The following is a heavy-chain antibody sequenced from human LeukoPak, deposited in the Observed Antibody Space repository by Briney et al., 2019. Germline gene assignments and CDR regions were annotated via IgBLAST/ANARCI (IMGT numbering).Heavy chain of an antibody. CDR3: ARRNRYFPRGYMGV. Sequence: GASEKVSCKASGYTFTSYDINWVRQATGQGLEWMGWMNPNSGNAGYAQKFQGRVTMTRNTSISTAYMELSSLRSEDTAVYYCARRNRYFPRGYMGVWGKGTTVTISS. CDR2: MNPNSGNA. J-gene: IGHJ6*03. D-gene: IGHD1-1*01. CDR1: GYTFTSYD. V-gene: IGHV1-8*01.